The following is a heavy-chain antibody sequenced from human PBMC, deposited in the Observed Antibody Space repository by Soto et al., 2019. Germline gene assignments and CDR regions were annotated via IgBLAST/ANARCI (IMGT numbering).Heavy chain of an antibody. CDR2: IISIFGTT. D-gene: IGHD2-8*01. CDR1: GGTFSSYV. Sequence: QVQLVQSGAEVKKPGSSVKVSCKASGGTFSSYVIGWVRQAPGQGLEWMGGIISIFGTTHYAQRFQGRVTITADESPSTAYMELSSLRSEYTAVYYCATPLAYAMRGWDGLDVWGQGTTVTVSS. V-gene: IGHV1-69*01. CDR3: ATPLAYAMRGWDGLDV. J-gene: IGHJ6*02.